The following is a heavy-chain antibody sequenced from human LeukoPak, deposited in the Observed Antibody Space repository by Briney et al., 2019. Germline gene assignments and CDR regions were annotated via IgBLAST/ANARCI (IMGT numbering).Heavy chain of an antibody. D-gene: IGHD3-22*01. CDR2: IKSETYGGTT. Sequence: PGGSLRLSCAASGFTVSQAWMGWARQAPGRGLEWVGRIKSETYGGTTDYAAPVSGRFTISRDDSKNTLYLQMNGLKAEDTAVYYCTTDYYDSVGYSSYYWGQGTLVTVSS. V-gene: IGHV3-15*01. J-gene: IGHJ4*02. CDR3: TTDYYDSVGYSSYY. CDR1: GFTVSQAW.